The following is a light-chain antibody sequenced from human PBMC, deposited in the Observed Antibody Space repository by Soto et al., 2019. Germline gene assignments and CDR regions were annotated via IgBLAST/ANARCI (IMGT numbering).Light chain of an antibody. CDR2: EVS. J-gene: IGLJ2*01. Sequence: QSALTQPGSLSGSPGQAVTISSSGTTSDFVNYNYVSWYQHHPGKAPQLILYEVSNRPSGVSSRFSGSKSGNTASLTISGLQAENEAYYYCSSYTVSTDVVFGGGTKLTVL. V-gene: IGLV2-14*01. CDR3: SSYTVSTDVV. CDR1: TSDFVNYNY.